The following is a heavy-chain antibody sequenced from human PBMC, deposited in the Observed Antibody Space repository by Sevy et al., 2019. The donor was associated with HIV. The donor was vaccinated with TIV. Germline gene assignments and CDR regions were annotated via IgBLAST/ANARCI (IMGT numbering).Heavy chain of an antibody. CDR3: ARGRAVAGMGDLGY. D-gene: IGHD6-19*01. J-gene: IGHJ4*02. Sequence: ASVKVSCKASGYTFTSYGISWVRQAPGQGLEWMGWISAYNGNTNYAQKLQGRVTMTTDTSTSTAYMELRSLRSDDTAVYYCARGRAVAGMGDLGYWGQGTPVTVSS. CDR2: ISAYNGNT. V-gene: IGHV1-18*01. CDR1: GYTFTSYG.